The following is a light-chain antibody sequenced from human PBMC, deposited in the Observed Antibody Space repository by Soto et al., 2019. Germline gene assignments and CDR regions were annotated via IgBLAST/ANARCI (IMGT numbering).Light chain of an antibody. CDR1: QSISSW. Sequence: DIQMTQSPSTLSASVGDRVTITCRASQSISSWLAWYQQKPGKAPKLLIYDASSLESGVPSRFSGSGSGTEFTLTISGLQPDDLATYYYQQYNSYSFGQGTKLEIK. CDR3: QQYNSYS. J-gene: IGKJ2*01. CDR2: DAS. V-gene: IGKV1-5*01.